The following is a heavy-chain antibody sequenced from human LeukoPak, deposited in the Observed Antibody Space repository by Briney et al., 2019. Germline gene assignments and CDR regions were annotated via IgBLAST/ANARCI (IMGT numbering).Heavy chain of an antibody. CDR1: GFTFSNYW. V-gene: IGHV3-7*01. Sequence: GGSLRLSCAASGFTFSNYWMTWVRQAPGRGLEWVAHINQDGSEEHYMDSVKARFTISRDNAKNSLSLQMNSLRAEDTAVYYCVRDGGVSGYDLLDYWGQGTLVTVSS. CDR2: INQDGSEE. CDR3: VRDGGVSGYDLLDY. J-gene: IGHJ4*02. D-gene: IGHD5-12*01.